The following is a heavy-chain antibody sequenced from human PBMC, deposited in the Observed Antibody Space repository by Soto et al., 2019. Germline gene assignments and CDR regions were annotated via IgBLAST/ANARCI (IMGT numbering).Heavy chain of an antibody. V-gene: IGHV4-30-2*01. CDR3: ARAPPGPAPRWGV. CDR2: FYPTGTT. J-gene: IGHJ6*02. D-gene: IGHD3-16*01. Sequence: PSETLSLTCTVSGGSISSGGYFWSWIRQPPGKGLEWIGYFYPTGTTYYNPSLKNRVTISIDTSQNQFSLQLTSMTAADTAVYYCARAPPGPAPRWGVWGHGTTVTVSS. CDR1: GGSISSGGYF.